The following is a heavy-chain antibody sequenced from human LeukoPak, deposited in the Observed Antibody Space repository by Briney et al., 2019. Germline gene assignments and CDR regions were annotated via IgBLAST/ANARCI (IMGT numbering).Heavy chain of an antibody. CDR1: GYTFTSYD. V-gene: IGHV1-8*02. D-gene: IGHD3-10*01. CDR3: ARGRGGNFDY. J-gene: IGHJ4*02. Sequence: ASVKVSCKASGYTFTSYDINWVRQASGQGLEWMGWMNPDSGSTAYAQKFQGRVTMTRSTSISTAYMKLSSLRSEDTAVYYCARGRGGNFDYWGQGSLVTVSS. CDR2: MNPDSGST.